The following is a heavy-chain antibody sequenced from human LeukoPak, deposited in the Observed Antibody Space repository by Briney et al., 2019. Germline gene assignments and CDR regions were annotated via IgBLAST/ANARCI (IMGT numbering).Heavy chain of an antibody. D-gene: IGHD6-13*01. V-gene: IGHV1-69*04. J-gene: IGHJ5*02. CDR2: IIPILGIA. CDR1: GGTFSSYA. CDR3: AGVQQQLVNWFVP. Sequence: SVNVSCKASGGTFSSYAISWVRQAPGQELEWMGRIIPILGIANYAQKFQGRVTITADKSTSTAFMALSSLRSRDTAVYFFAGVQQQLVNWFVPLGQGALVTVSS.